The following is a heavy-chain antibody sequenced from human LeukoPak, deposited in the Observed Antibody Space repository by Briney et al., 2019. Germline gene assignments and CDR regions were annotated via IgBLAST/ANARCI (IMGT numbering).Heavy chain of an antibody. Sequence: PGGSLRLSCAASGFTFSTYSMNWVRQVPGKGLEWVSYISTSSSNIYYADSVKGRFTISRDNAKNSLYLQMNSLRDEDTAVYYCARARYCSGGSCAVWFDPWGQGTLVTVSS. V-gene: IGHV3-48*02. J-gene: IGHJ5*02. D-gene: IGHD2-15*01. CDR2: ISTSSSNI. CDR1: GFTFSTYS. CDR3: ARARYCSGGSCAVWFDP.